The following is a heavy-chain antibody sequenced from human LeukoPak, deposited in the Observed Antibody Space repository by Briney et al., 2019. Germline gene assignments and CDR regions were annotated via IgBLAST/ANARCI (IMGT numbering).Heavy chain of an antibody. CDR3: ASFGPRTYFDY. Sequence: SETLSLTCTVSGGSISGYYWSWIRQPPGKGLEWIGYIYYSGSTNYNPSLKSRVTISVDTSKNQSSLKLSSVTAADTAVYYCASFGPRTYFDYWSQGTLVTVSS. CDR1: GGSISGYY. V-gene: IGHV4-59*01. J-gene: IGHJ4*02. CDR2: IYYSGST. D-gene: IGHD3-3*01.